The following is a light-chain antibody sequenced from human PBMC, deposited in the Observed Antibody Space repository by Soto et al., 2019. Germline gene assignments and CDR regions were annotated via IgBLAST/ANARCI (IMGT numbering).Light chain of an antibody. CDR2: AAS. Sequence: DIQMTQSPSSLSASVVDRVTITCRARQSISNYLYWYQQKPGKAPKLLIYAASSMQSGVPSRFSGSGSETDFTLSISSLKTDDSATYYCQQSFSPLWTFGQGNKVEV. J-gene: IGKJ1*01. CDR3: QQSFSPLWT. CDR1: QSISNY. V-gene: IGKV1-39*01.